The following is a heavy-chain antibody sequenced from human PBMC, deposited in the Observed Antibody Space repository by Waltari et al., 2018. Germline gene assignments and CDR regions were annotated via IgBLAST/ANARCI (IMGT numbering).Heavy chain of an antibody. V-gene: IGHV1-2*02. CDR3: AREVFRFDY. CDR1: GYALTAHD. CDR2: VDPHNGGI. Sequence: QVQLVQSGAEVKKPGASVKLTCEDSGYALTAHDLPWGRQAPGRGLEWMGYVDPHNGGISYAQRFQGRVTMTRDTSISTVYMELSGLTSDDTAVYYCAREVFRFDYWGQGALVTVSS. J-gene: IGHJ4*02.